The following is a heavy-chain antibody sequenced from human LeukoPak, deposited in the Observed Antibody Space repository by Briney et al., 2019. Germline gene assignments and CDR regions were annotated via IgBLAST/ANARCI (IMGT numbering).Heavy chain of an antibody. CDR2: INPNTGGS. V-gene: IGHV1-2*02. Sequence: GASVRVSCKASGYTFTGYYLHWVRQAPGQGLEWMGWINPNTGGSHYAQKFQGRVAMTRDTSISTAYMELSRLTSDDTAVYYCARDNGYHDFWGQGSLVTVSS. D-gene: IGHD5-24*01. CDR3: ARDNGYHDF. CDR1: GYTFTGYY. J-gene: IGHJ4*02.